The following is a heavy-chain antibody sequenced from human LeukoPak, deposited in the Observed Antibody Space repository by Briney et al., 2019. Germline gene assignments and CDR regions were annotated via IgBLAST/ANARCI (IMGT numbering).Heavy chain of an antibody. CDR3: ARDTEYSYGYIDY. V-gene: IGHV3-30*04. Sequence: GGSLRLSCAASGFTFSSYAMHWVRQAPGKGLEWVAVISYDGSNKYYADSVKGRFTISRDNSKNTLYLQMNSLRAEDTAVYYCARDTEYSYGYIDYWGQGTLVTVSS. J-gene: IGHJ4*02. CDR1: GFTFSSYA. D-gene: IGHD5-18*01. CDR2: ISYDGSNK.